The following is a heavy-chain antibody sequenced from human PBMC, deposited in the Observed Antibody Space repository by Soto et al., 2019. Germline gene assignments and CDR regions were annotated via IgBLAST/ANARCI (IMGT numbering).Heavy chain of an antibody. CDR3: AKLSVVVAADEAFAI. CDR1: GFTFSSYV. J-gene: IGHJ3*02. D-gene: IGHD2-15*01. V-gene: IGHV3-30*18. CDR2: ISYDGTNE. Sequence: QVHLVESGGGVVQPGRSLRLSCAASGFTFSSYVMHWVRQAPGKGLEWVALISYDGTNEYYTDSVKGRFSISRDNSNNTLYLQMQSLRTDDTAVYYCAKLSVVVAADEAFAIWGQGTMVTVSS.